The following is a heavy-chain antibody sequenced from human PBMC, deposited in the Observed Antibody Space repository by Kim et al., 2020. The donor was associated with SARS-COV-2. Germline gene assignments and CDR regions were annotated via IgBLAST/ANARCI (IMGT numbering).Heavy chain of an antibody. CDR1: GFTVSTNY. CDR2: IYSGGST. D-gene: IGHD2-15*01. Sequence: GGSLRLSCAASGFTVSTNYMSWVRQAPGKGLEWVSVIYSGGSTYYADSVKGRFTISRDNSKNTVYLQMNSLRAEDTAVYYCARDVSCSGGSCYSRGWFDPWGQGTLVTVCS. V-gene: IGHV3-53*01. CDR3: ARDVSCSGGSCYSRGWFDP. J-gene: IGHJ5*02.